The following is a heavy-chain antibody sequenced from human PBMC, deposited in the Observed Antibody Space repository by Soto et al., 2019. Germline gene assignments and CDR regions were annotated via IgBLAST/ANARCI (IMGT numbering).Heavy chain of an antibody. CDR1: GGTFSNYA. CDR3: ARVEAVAGLYNYHGLDV. J-gene: IGHJ6*02. CDR2: IVPIFGTT. D-gene: IGHD6-19*01. V-gene: IGHV1-69*12. Sequence: QVQLVQSGAEVKKPGSSVKVSCKVSGGTFSNYAIDWVRLAPGRGLEWMGGIVPIFGTTYYTQKFQGRATIIADDSTTTAYLEMSSLRSEDTAIYYCARVEAVAGLYNYHGLDVWGQGTAVTVSS.